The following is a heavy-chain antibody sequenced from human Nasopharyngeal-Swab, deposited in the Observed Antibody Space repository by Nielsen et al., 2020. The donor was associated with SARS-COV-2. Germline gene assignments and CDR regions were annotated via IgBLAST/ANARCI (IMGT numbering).Heavy chain of an antibody. CDR2: INHSGST. J-gene: IGHJ4*02. CDR1: GGSFSGYY. Sequence: SETLSLTCAFYGGSFSGYYWSWIRQPPGKGLEWIGEINHSGSTNYNPSLKSRVTISVDTSKNQFSLRLSSLTAADTAVYYCAREKSNYFDFWGQGTLVTVSS. CDR3: AREKSNYFDF. D-gene: IGHD6-6*01. V-gene: IGHV4-34*01.